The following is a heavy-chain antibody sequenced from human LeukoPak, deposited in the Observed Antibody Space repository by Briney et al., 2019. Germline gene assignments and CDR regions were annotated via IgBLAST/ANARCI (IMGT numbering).Heavy chain of an antibody. CDR1: GFTFSSYW. CDR3: AKALAYSGSYFAFDY. J-gene: IGHJ4*02. D-gene: IGHD1-26*01. Sequence: GGSLRLSCAASGFTFSSYWMHWVRQAPEKGLVWVSRINSDGSSTSYADSVKGRFTISRDNAKNTLYLQMNSLRAEDTAVYYCAKALAYSGSYFAFDYWGQGTLVTVSS. V-gene: IGHV3-74*01. CDR2: INSDGSST.